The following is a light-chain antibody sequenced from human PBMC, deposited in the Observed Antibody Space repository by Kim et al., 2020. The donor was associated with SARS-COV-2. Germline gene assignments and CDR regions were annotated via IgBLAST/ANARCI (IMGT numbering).Light chain of an antibody. CDR3: QQYNNWWT. CDR1: QSVSSN. Sequence: EIVLTQSPATLSVSPGERATLSCRASQSVSSNLAWYQQKPGQAPRLLIYDASTRATGIPARFSGSGSGTEFTLTISSLQSEDFAVYYCQQYNNWWTFGQGTKVDIK. CDR2: DAS. V-gene: IGKV3-15*01. J-gene: IGKJ1*01.